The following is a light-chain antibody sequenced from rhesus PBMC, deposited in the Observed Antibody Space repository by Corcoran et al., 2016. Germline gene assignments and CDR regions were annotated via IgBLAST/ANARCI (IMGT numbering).Light chain of an antibody. J-gene: IGKJ1*01. CDR3: LQDYTTPWT. CDR1: QGINKE. Sequence: DIQMTQSPSSLSASVGDRVTVTCRASQGINKELSWYQQKPGKAPTLLIYAASSLQTGVSSRFRGSGSVTDYTLTISSLQHEDGATDYCLQDYTTPWTFGQGTKVEIK. V-gene: IGKV1-94*01. CDR2: AAS.